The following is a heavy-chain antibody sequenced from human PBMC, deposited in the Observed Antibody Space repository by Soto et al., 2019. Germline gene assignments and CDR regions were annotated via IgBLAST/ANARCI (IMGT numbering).Heavy chain of an antibody. J-gene: IGHJ6*02. Sequence: SETLSLTCAVYGGSFSGYFWSWVRQPPGKGLEWIGEINHSGSTNYSPSLKSRLTISVDTSKNQFSLKLTSVIAADTAVYYCARPPSPYYHYGLDVWGQGTTVTVSS. CDR3: ARPPSPYYHYGLDV. CDR2: INHSGST. CDR1: GGSFSGYF. V-gene: IGHV4-34*01.